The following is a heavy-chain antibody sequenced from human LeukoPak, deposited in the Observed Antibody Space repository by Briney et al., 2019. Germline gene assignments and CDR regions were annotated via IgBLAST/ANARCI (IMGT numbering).Heavy chain of an antibody. Sequence: SGTLSLTCAVSGGSISSSNWWSWVRQPPGKGLEWIGYIYYSGSTNYNPSLKSRVTISVDTSKNQFSLKLSSVTAADTAVYYCAREWPMVRGVIDAWGQGTLVTVSS. J-gene: IGHJ5*02. D-gene: IGHD3-10*01. V-gene: IGHV4-4*02. CDR2: IYYSGST. CDR3: AREWPMVRGVIDA. CDR1: GGSISSSNW.